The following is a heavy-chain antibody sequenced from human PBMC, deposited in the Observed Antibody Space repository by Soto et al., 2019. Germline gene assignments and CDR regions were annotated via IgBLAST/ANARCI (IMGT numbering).Heavy chain of an antibody. V-gene: IGHV2-5*02. CDR2: LYWDDDK. CDR3: ARRQSSSGNYDY. D-gene: IGHD6-13*01. Sequence: QITLKESGPTLVKPTQTLTLSCTFSGFSLSTGGVGVGWIRQPPGKALEWLALLYWDDDKRYTPSLKRRLTLTRDTSRNQAVLTMTNMDPVDTATYYCARRQSSSGNYDYWGQGTLVTVSS. CDR1: GFSLSTGGVG. J-gene: IGHJ4*02.